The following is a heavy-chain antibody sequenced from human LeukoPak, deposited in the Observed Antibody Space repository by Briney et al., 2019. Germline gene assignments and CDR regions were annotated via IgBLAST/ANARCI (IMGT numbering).Heavy chain of an antibody. J-gene: IGHJ4*02. CDR1: GFTFSSYA. V-gene: IGHV3-30-3*01. Sequence: GGSLRLSCAASGFTFSSYAMHWVRQAPGKGLEWVAVISYDGSNKYYTDSVKGRFTISRDNSKNTLYLQMNSLRAEDTAVYYCARDGIFGVVYYFDYWGQGTLVTVSS. CDR3: ARDGIFGVVYYFDY. D-gene: IGHD3-3*01. CDR2: ISYDGSNK.